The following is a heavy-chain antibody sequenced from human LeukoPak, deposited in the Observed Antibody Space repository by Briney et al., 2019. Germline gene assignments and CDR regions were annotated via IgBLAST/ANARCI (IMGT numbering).Heavy chain of an antibody. J-gene: IGHJ4*02. D-gene: IGHD1-26*01. V-gene: IGHV4-30-4*07. CDR3: ARVRWELPDFDY. CDR2: IYYSGST. Sequence: SETLSLTCAVSGGSISSGGYSWSWIRQPPGKGLEWIGYIYYSGSTYYNPSLKSRVTISVDTSKNQFSLKLSSVTAADTAVYYCARVRWELPDFDYWGQGTLVTVTS. CDR1: GGSISSGGYS.